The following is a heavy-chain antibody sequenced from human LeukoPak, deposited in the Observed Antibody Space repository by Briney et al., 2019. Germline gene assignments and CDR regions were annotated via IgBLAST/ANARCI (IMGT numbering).Heavy chain of an antibody. V-gene: IGHV3-7*01. CDR2: IKTDGSLI. Sequence: GGSLRLSCVDSGFTFSSYWMTRVRQAPGKGLEWVANIKTDGSLIYYVDSVKGRFTISRDNAKNSLFLEMTSLRVEDTAVYYCARDLNWETNWGQGTLVSISS. CDR1: GFTFSSYW. D-gene: IGHD7-27*01. CDR3: ARDLNWETN. J-gene: IGHJ4*02.